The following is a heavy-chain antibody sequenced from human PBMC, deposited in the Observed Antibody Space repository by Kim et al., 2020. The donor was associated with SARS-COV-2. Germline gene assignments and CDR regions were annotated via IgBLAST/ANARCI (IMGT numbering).Heavy chain of an antibody. CDR2: IYSGGSST. D-gene: IGHD6-19*01. J-gene: IGHJ4*02. Sequence: GGSLRLSCAASGFTFSSYAMSWVRQAPGKGLEWVSVIYSGGSSTYYADSVKGRFTISRDNSKNTLYLQMNSLRAEDTAVYYCAKEHLQQWLANWGQGTLVTVSS. CDR3: AKEHLQQWLAN. V-gene: IGHV3-23*03. CDR1: GFTFSSYA.